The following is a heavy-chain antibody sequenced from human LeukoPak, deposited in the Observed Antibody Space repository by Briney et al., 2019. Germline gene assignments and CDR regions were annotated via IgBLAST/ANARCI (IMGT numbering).Heavy chain of an antibody. CDR2: IYHSGRT. J-gene: IGHJ5*02. V-gene: IGHV4-30-2*01. Sequence: SQTLSLTCAVSGGSISSGGYSWSWIRQPPGKGLEWIGYIYHSGRTYYNPSLKSRVTISVDRSKNQFSLKLSSVTAADTAVYYCARSVTRLSNWFDPWGQGTLVTASS. CDR1: GGSISSGGYS. CDR3: ARSVTRLSNWFDP. D-gene: IGHD4-17*01.